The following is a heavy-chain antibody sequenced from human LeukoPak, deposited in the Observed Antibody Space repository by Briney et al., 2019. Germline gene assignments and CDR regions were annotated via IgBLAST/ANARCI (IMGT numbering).Heavy chain of an antibody. J-gene: IGHJ4*02. CDR3: AGAGELSGGKQTYLLDY. V-gene: IGHV4-4*07. CDR1: GGSISSYY. Sequence: PSETLSLTCTVSGGSISSYYWSWIRQPAGKGLEWIGRIYTSGSTNYNPSLKSRVTMSVDTSKNQFSLKLSSVTAADTAVYYCAGAGELSGGKQTYLLDYWGQGTLVAVSS. D-gene: IGHD3-16*02. CDR2: IYTSGST.